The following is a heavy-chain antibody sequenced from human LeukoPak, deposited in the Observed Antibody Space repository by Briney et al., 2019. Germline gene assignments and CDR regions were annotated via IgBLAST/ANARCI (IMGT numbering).Heavy chain of an antibody. CDR3: ARAILRRIVGWAPFELSNWFDP. CDR2: IYTSGST. Sequence: SETLSLTCTVSGGSISSYYWSWIRQPAGKGLEYIGRIYTSGSTNYNPSLKSRVTMSVDTSKNQFSLKLSSVTAADTAVYYCARAILRRIVGWAPFELSNWFDPWGQGALVTVSS. V-gene: IGHV4-4*07. CDR1: GGSISSYY. J-gene: IGHJ5*02. D-gene: IGHD2-21*01.